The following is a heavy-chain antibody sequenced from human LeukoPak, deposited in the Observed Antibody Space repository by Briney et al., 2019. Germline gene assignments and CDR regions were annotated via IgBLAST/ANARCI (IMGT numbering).Heavy chain of an antibody. V-gene: IGHV3-21*01. CDR3: ARDALYGSGSYHDY. CDR1: GFTFSSYS. Sequence: GGSLRLSCAASGFTFSSYSMNWVRQAPGKGLEWVSSISSSSSYICYADSVKGRFTISRDNAKNSLYLQMNSLRAEDTAVYYCARDALYGSGSYHDYWGQGTLVTVSP. D-gene: IGHD3-10*01. CDR2: ISSSSSYI. J-gene: IGHJ4*02.